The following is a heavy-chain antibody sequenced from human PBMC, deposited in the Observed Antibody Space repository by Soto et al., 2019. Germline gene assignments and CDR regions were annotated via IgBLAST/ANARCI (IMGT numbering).Heavy chain of an antibody. CDR3: ARDRNSGWTFDY. J-gene: IGHJ4*02. V-gene: IGHV3-33*01. CDR1: GFTFSSYG. Sequence: GGSLRLSCAASGFTFSSYGMHWVRHAPCKGLEWVAVIWYDGSNKYYADSVKGRFTISRDNSKNTLYLHMNSLRAEDTAEYYWARDRNSGWTFDYWGQGTLVTVSS. CDR2: IWYDGSNK. D-gene: IGHD6-19*01.